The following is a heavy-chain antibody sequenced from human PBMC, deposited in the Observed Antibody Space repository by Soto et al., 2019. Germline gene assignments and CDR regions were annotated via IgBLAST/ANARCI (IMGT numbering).Heavy chain of an antibody. J-gene: IGHJ3*02. Sequence: QVQLVESGGGVVQPGRSLRLSCAASGFTFSAYTMHWVRQPPGKGLEWVAVISYDGNNERYTDPVKGRFTVSRDNSQSTLYLQMNSLTSEDTGVYYCARDGYSGRSDGFDIWGQGTMVTVSS. CDR2: ISYDGNNE. V-gene: IGHV3-30-3*01. D-gene: IGHD1-26*01. CDR1: GFTFSAYT. CDR3: ARDGYSGRSDGFDI.